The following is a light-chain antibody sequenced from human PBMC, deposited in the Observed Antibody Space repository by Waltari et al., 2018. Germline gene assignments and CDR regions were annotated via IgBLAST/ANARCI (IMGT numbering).Light chain of an antibody. CDR1: CRNVWRYNF. V-gene: IGLV2-23*01. CDR3: CSYAGGNTWV. Sequence: SALTQPASASGSPGPSITISCTRTCRNVWRYNFVSWYQQHPGRAPTLMIYEGSKRPSGVSNRFSGSTSGNTASLTISGLQAEDEADYYCCSYAGGNTWVFGGGTKLTVL. CDR2: EGS. J-gene: IGLJ3*02.